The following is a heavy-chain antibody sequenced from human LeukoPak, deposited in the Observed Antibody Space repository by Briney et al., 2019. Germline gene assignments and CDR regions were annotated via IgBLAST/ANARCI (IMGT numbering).Heavy chain of an antibody. J-gene: IGHJ4*02. V-gene: IGHV4-38-2*01. CDR3: ARQWYDSSGYYFDY. CDR1: GYSISSDYY. CDR2: IFHSGSS. Sequence: SSETLSLTCAVSGYSISSDYYWGWIRQPPGKGLEWIGSIFHSGSSFYNPSLKSRFTISVDTSKNQFSLKLSSVTAADTAVYYCARQWYDSSGYYFDYWGQGTLVTVSS. D-gene: IGHD3-22*01.